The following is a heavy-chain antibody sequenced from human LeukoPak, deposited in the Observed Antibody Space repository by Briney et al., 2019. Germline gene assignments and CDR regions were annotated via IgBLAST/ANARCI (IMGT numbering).Heavy chain of an antibody. V-gene: IGHV4-61*02. CDR1: GGSISSGSYY. J-gene: IGHJ5*02. Sequence: SQTLSLTCNVAGGSISSGSYYWSWIRQPAGKGLEWIGRIYTSGSTNYNPSLKPRVTISVDTSKNQFSLKLSSVTAADTAVYYCARDSVYVYDFWSGYPTNWFHPWGQGTLVTVSS. CDR3: ARDSVYVYDFWSGYPTNWFHP. D-gene: IGHD3-3*01. CDR2: IYTSGST.